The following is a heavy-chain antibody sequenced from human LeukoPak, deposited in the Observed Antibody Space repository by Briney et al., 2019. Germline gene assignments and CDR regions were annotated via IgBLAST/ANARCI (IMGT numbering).Heavy chain of an antibody. J-gene: IGHJ4*02. CDR2: ITGSGETT. V-gene: IGHV3-23*01. CDR3: AKGNIGYYYDY. CDR1: GSTFSSYA. D-gene: IGHD3-22*01. Sequence: PGGSLRLSCAASGSTFSSYAMSWVRQAPGKGLEWVSAITGSGETTYYADSVMGRFTISRDNSKNTLYLQMNSLRAEDTAVYYCAKGNIGYYYDYWGQGTLLTISS.